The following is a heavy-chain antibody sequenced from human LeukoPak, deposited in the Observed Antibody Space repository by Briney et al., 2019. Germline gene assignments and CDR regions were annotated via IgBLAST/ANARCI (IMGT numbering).Heavy chain of an antibody. CDR2: IYTTGNT. D-gene: IGHD3-16*01. Sequence: SETLSLTCTVSSGSINSYYWGWVRQPAGRGLEWIGRIYTTGNTNYNPSLKSRLTMSIDTPKGQFSLNLRSVTAADTAIYYCARHGYTASHYFLDYWSQGTLVTVSP. CDR1: SGSINSYY. CDR3: ARHGYTASHYFLDY. J-gene: IGHJ4*02. V-gene: IGHV4-4*07.